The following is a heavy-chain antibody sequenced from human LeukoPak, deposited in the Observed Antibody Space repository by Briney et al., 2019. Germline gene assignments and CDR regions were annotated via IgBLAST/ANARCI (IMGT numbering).Heavy chain of an antibody. CDR3: ASLDIVLMVYASKKPDAFDI. Sequence: GGSLRLSCAASGFTFSSYWMHWGRQAPGKGLVWVSRINSDGSSTSYADSVKGRFTISRDNAKNALYLQMNSLKAEDTAVYYCASLDIVLMVYASKKPDAFDIWGQGTMVTVSS. CDR2: INSDGSST. D-gene: IGHD2-8*01. V-gene: IGHV3-74*01. CDR1: GFTFSSYW. J-gene: IGHJ3*02.